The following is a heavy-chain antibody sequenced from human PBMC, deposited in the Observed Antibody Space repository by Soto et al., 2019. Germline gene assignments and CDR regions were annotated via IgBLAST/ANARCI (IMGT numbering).Heavy chain of an antibody. J-gene: IGHJ3*02. Sequence: SSETLSLTCTVSGGSISSSSYYWGWIRQPPGKGLEWIGSIYYSGSTYYNPSLKSRVTISVDTSKNQFSLKLSSVTAADTAVYYCARLKPLGGLRFLGWLGYGAFDIWGQGTMVTVSS. CDR1: GGSISSSSYY. D-gene: IGHD3-3*01. V-gene: IGHV4-39*01. CDR3: ARLKPLGGLRFLGWLGYGAFDI. CDR2: IYYSGST.